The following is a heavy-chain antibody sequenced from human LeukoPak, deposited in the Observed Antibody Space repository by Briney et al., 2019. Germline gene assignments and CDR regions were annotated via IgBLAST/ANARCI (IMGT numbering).Heavy chain of an antibody. J-gene: IGHJ6*03. CDR2: INHSGST. D-gene: IGHD4-17*01. CDR3: ARDGDDYGDYDPRYYYYMDV. CDR1: GGSFSGYY. V-gene: IGHV4-34*01. Sequence: SETLSLTCAVYGGSFSGYYWSWIRQPPGKGLEWIGEINHSGSTNYHPSLKSRVTISVDTSKNQFSLKLSSVTAADTAVYYCARDGDDYGDYDPRYYYYMDVWGKGTTVTVSS.